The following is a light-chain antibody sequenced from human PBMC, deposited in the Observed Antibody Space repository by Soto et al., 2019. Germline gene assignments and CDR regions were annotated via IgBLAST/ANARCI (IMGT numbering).Light chain of an antibody. CDR2: DKS. J-gene: IGKJ1*01. Sequence: ETVMTQSPGTLSVSLGERATLSCRASQSVSIHLAWYQQKPGQAPRLLIYDKSTRATGIPARFSGSGSGTEFTLTISSLQSEDFAVYYCQQRSNWPTFGQGTKVDIK. V-gene: IGKV3-15*01. CDR3: QQRSNWPT. CDR1: QSVSIH.